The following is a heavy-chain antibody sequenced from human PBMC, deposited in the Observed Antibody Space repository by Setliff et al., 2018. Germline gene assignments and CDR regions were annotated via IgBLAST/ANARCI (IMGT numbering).Heavy chain of an antibody. CDR2: MNPNSGNT. CDR1: GYTFTSYD. CDR3: ARRVGSVGIQPPDY. J-gene: IGHJ4*02. V-gene: IGHV1-8*02. D-gene: IGHD5-18*01. Sequence: ASVKVSCKASGYTFTSYDINWVRQATGQGLEWMGWMNPNSGNTGYAQKFQGRVTMTRNTSISTAYMELSSLRSEDTAVYYCARRVGSVGIQPPDYWGQGTLVTVPQ.